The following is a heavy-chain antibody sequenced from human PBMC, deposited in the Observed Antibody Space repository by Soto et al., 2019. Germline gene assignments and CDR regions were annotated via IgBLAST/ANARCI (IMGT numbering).Heavy chain of an antibody. V-gene: IGHV3-30*03. CDR2: ISYDGSNK. J-gene: IGHJ5*02. CDR1: GFTFSSYG. D-gene: IGHD3-10*01. Sequence: QVQLEESGGGVVQPGRSLRLSCAASGFTFSSYGMHWVRQAPGKGLEWVAVISYDGSNKYYADSVKGRFTISRDNSKNTLYLQMNSLRAEDTAVYYCARGYYGSGSSWFDPWGQGTLVTVSS. CDR3: ARGYYGSGSSWFDP.